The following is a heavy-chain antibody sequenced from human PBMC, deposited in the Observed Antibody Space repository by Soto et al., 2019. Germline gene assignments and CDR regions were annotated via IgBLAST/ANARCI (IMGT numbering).Heavy chain of an antibody. CDR1: GYTFTSYG. CDR3: ARDTHPYYYDSSGSIN. V-gene: IGHV1-18*01. Sequence: ASVKVSCKASGYTFTSYGISWVRQAPGQGLEWMGWISAYNGNTNYAQRLQGRVTMTTDTSTSTAYMELRSLRSDDTAVYYCARDTHPYYYDSSGSINWGQGTLVTVSS. J-gene: IGHJ4*02. CDR2: ISAYNGNT. D-gene: IGHD3-22*01.